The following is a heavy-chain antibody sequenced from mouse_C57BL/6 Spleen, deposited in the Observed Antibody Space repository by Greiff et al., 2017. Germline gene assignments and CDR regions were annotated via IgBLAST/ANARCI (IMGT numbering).Heavy chain of an antibody. Sequence: VQLQQPGAELVKPGASVKMSCKASGYTFTSYWITWVKQRPGQGLEWIGDIYPGSGSTNYNEKFKSKATLTVDTSSSTAYMQLSSLTSEDSAVYYCARWGYEYDGVFAYWGQGTLVTVSA. CDR2: IYPGSGST. J-gene: IGHJ3*01. V-gene: IGHV1-55*01. CDR3: ARWGYEYDGVFAY. CDR1: GYTFTSYW. D-gene: IGHD2-3*01.